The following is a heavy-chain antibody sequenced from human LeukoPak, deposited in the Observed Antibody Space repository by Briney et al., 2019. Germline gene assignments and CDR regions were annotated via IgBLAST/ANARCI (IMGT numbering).Heavy chain of an antibody. D-gene: IGHD5-18*01. CDR1: GFTFSSYA. CDR3: AKPPRGYSYGAPQAVITLFDY. Sequence: GGSLRLSCAASGFTFSSYAMSWVRQAPGKGLEWVSAISGSGGSTYYADSVKGRFTISRDNSKNTLYLQMNSLRAEDTAVYYCAKPPRGYSYGAPQAVITLFDYWGQGTLVTVSS. J-gene: IGHJ4*02. CDR2: ISGSGGST. V-gene: IGHV3-23*01.